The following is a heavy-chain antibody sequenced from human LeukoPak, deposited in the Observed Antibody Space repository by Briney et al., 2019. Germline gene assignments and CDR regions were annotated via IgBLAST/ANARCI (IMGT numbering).Heavy chain of an antibody. D-gene: IGHD4-23*01. Sequence: SETLSLTCAVYGGSFSGYYWSWIHQPPGKGLEWIGRISSSGSTNYNPSLKSRVTISVDKSKNQFSLKLSSVTAADTAVYYCARASDTAVDDAFDIWGQGTMVTVSS. V-gene: IGHV4-34*01. CDR1: GGSFSGYY. CDR2: ISSSGST. J-gene: IGHJ3*02. CDR3: ARASDTAVDDAFDI.